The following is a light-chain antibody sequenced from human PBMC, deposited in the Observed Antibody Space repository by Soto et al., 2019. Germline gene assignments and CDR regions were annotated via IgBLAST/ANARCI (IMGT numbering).Light chain of an antibody. V-gene: IGKV2-30*02. CDR3: VQTIHWPWT. CDR2: KVS. J-gene: IGKJ1*01. CDR1: QSLVHSDGNTY. Sequence: DVVMTQSPLSLPVTLGQPASISCRSSQSLVHSDGNTYLNWFQQRPGQSPRRLIYKVSNRDSGVPDRFSGSGSGTDFTLKISRVEAEDVGVCYCVQTIHWPWTFGQGTKVDIK.